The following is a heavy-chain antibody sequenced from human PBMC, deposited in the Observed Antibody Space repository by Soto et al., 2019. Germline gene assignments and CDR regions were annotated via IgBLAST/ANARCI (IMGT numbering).Heavy chain of an antibody. CDR2: ISGSGGST. V-gene: IGHV3-23*01. Sequence: EVHLLESGGGLVQPGGSLRLSCAASGFTFSSYAMGWVRQAPGKGLEWVSTISGSGGSTYYGDSVKGRFTISRDNSKNTLYLQMNTLRVEDTAVYYCAKGGRLAGILGAFDIWGQGTMVNVSS. CDR3: AKGGRLAGILGAFDI. J-gene: IGHJ3*02. D-gene: IGHD6-19*01. CDR1: GFTFSSYA.